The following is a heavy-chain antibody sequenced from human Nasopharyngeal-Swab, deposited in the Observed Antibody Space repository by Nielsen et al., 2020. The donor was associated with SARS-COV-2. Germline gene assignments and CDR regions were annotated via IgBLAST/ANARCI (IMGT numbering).Heavy chain of an antibody. CDR2: IYYSGST. Sequence: RQAPGKGLEWIGYIYYSGSTNYNPSLKSRVTISVDTSKNQFSLKLSSVTAADTAVYYCASALRYFDWSGSWWFDPWGQGTLVTVSS. D-gene: IGHD3-9*01. CDR3: ASALRYFDWSGSWWFDP. J-gene: IGHJ5*02. V-gene: IGHV4-59*01.